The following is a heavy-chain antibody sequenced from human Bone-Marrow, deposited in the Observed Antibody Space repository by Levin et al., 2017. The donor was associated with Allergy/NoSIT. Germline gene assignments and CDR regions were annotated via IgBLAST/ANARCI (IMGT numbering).Heavy chain of an antibody. CDR1: GFSFTSYG. CDR2: ITSWNTYI. V-gene: IGHV3-21*01. J-gene: IGHJ2*01. D-gene: IGHD3-22*01. Sequence: AASVKVSCVASGFSFTSYGMNWVRQAPGKGLEWVSSITSWNTYIYYADSVKGRFTISRDNAKNSLYLQMNSLRAEDTALYYCARKDDSSGTWSFDLWRRGTLVTVSS. CDR3: ARKDDSSGTWSFDL.